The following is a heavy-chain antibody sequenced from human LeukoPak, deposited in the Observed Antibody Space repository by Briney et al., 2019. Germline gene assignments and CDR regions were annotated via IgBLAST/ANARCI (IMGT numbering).Heavy chain of an antibody. V-gene: IGHV4-4*07. J-gene: IGHJ6*03. D-gene: IGHD6-13*01. CDR2: IYTSGST. Sequence: SETLSLTCTVSGGSISSYYWSWIRQPAGKGLEWIGRIYTSGSTYYNPSLKSRVTISVDRSKNQLSLKLSSVTAADTAVYYCARVIGYSSSYYMDVWGKGTTVTVSS. CDR1: GGSISSYY. CDR3: ARVIGYSSSYYMDV.